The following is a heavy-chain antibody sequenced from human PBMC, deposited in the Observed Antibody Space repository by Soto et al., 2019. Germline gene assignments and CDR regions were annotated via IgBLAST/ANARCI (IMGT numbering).Heavy chain of an antibody. J-gene: IGHJ5*02. Sequence: QVHLVQSGAEVKKPGSSVNVSCKASGGTFSNYAITWVRQAPGQGLEWVGRIIPIFGTTNVAQKFQGRVTITADESTTTAYMDLSGLRSDDTAFYYCAKDGGADGYFGNWLDPWGQGTLVTVSS. D-gene: IGHD5-12*01. CDR2: IIPIFGTT. CDR1: GGTFSNYA. V-gene: IGHV1-69*15. CDR3: AKDGGADGYFGNWLDP.